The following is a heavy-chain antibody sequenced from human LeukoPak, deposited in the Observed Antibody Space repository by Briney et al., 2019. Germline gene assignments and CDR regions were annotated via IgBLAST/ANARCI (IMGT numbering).Heavy chain of an antibody. CDR3: ARMGVRWNYLRYFDY. Sequence: ASVKVSCKASGYTFTSYGISWVRQAPGQGLEWMGWINPNSGGTNYAQKFQGRVTMTRDTSISTAYMELSRLRSDDTAVYYCARMGVRWNYLRYFDYWGQGTLVTVSS. J-gene: IGHJ4*02. D-gene: IGHD1-7*01. V-gene: IGHV1-2*02. CDR2: INPNSGGT. CDR1: GYTFTSYG.